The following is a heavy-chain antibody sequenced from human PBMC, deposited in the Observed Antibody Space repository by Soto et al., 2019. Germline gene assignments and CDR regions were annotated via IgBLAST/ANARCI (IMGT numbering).Heavy chain of an antibody. Sequence: QVQLVQSGAEVKKPGSSVKVSCKASGGTFSSYAISWVRQAPGQGLEWMGGIIPIFGTANDAQKFQGRVTITADKSTSTAYMELSSLRSEDTAVYYCARGVAVAGTQGWYFDLWGRGTLVTVSS. D-gene: IGHD6-19*01. J-gene: IGHJ2*01. CDR2: IIPIFGTA. CDR1: GGTFSSYA. V-gene: IGHV1-69*06. CDR3: ARGVAVAGTQGWYFDL.